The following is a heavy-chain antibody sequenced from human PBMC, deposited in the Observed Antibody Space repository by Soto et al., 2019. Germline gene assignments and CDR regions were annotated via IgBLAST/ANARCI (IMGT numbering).Heavy chain of an antibody. D-gene: IGHD2-8*02. CDR3: ARDKITGLFDY. CDR2: INHSGST. Sequence: QVQLPQWGAGLLKPSETLSLTCAVYGGSFSAYYWTWSRQPPGTGLEWIGEINHSGSTNYNPSLKSRVTIAVDTSKNQFSLKLTSGTDADTAVYYCARDKITGLFDYWGQGTLVTVSS. V-gene: IGHV4-34*01. CDR1: GGSFSAYY. J-gene: IGHJ4*02.